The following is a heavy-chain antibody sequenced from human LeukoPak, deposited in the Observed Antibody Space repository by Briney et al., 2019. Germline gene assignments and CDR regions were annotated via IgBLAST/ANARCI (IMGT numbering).Heavy chain of an antibody. D-gene: IGHD4-23*01. J-gene: IGHJ4*02. V-gene: IGHV4-59*01. CDR2: IYYSGST. Sequence: SETLSLACTVSGGYISSYYWSWIRQPPGKGLEWIGYIYYSGSTNYNPSLKSRVTISVDTSKNQFSLKLSSVTAADTAVYYCARDRNGGNPFDYWGQGTLVTVSS. CDR3: ARDRNGGNPFDY. CDR1: GGYISSYY.